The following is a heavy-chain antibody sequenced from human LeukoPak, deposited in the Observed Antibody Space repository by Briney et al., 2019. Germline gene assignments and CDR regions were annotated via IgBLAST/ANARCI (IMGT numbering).Heavy chain of an antibody. D-gene: IGHD2-2*01. CDR3: XXXXXXXXXXXXXWPLVGDAFDI. Sequence: PGGSLRLSCAASGFTFRTYTMNWVRQAPGKRLEWVSSISSDSRYIYYADSVKGRFTISRDNSKNTLYLQMNSLRAEDTAVYYXXXXXXXXXXXXXXWPLVGDAFDIWGQGTMVTVSS. J-gene: IGHJ3*02. CDR2: ISSDSRYI. CDR1: GFTFRTYT. V-gene: IGHV3-21*01.